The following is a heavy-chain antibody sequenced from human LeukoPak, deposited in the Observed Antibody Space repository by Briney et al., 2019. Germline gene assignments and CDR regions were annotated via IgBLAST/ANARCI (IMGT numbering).Heavy chain of an antibody. V-gene: IGHV1-18*01. Sequence: GASVKVSCKASGYNFPSYGINWVRQAPGQGLEWMGWIRPHTGETNSAQRFQDRVTMTTDTSTTTAYMELRSLRFDDTAVYYCASDRGGKGSAIFYWGQGSLVTVSS. J-gene: IGHJ4*02. CDR2: IRPHTGET. CDR3: ASDRGGKGSAIFY. CDR1: GYNFPSYG. D-gene: IGHD2-2*01.